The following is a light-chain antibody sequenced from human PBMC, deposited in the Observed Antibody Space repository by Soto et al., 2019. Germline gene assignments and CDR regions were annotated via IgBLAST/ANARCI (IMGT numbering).Light chain of an antibody. CDR2: DAS. Sequence: EIVMTQSPGTLSVSPGERATLSCRASQSVSSNLAWYQQKPGQAPRLLIYDASTRATGIPARFSGSGSGTEFTLTISSLQSEDFAVYYCKKYNNWPTTFGQGTKVDI. CDR3: KKYNNWPTT. J-gene: IGKJ1*01. V-gene: IGKV3-15*01. CDR1: QSVSSN.